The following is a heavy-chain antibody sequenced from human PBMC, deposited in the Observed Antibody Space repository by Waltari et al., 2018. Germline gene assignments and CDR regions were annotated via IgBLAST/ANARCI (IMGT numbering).Heavy chain of an antibody. Sequence: QVQLVQSGAEVKKPGASVKVSCKASGYTFTSYGISWVRQAPGQGLEWMGWISDYKGNTNYAQRLQGRVTMPTATATSTAYMELRSLRSDDPAVYYCARGGGAYYDFWSGTNYGMDVWGQGTTVTVSS. V-gene: IGHV1-18*01. CDR2: ISDYKGNT. D-gene: IGHD3-3*01. CDR3: ARGGGAYYDFWSGTNYGMDV. J-gene: IGHJ6*02. CDR1: GYTFTSYG.